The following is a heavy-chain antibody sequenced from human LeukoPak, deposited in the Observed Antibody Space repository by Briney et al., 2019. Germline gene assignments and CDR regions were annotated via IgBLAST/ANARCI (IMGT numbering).Heavy chain of an antibody. J-gene: IGHJ4*02. CDR2: ITTSSSYT. CDR3: ASEQVDYGSGSYYRGFY. V-gene: IGHV3-21*01. D-gene: IGHD3-10*01. Sequence: GSLRLSCEAFGFSFSSYNMDWVRQTPGKGLEWISSITTSSSYTFYADSVKGRFTISRDNARNSLYLQMNSLRAEDTAVYYCASEQVDYGSGSYYRGFYWGQGTLVAVSS. CDR1: GFSFSSYN.